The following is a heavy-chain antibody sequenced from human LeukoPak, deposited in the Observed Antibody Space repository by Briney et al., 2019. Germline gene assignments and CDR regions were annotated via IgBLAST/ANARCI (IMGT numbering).Heavy chain of an antibody. Sequence: GGSLRLSCAAPGFTFSSYAMSWVRQAPGKGLEWVSAISGSGGSTYYADSVKGRFTISRDNSKNTLYLQMNSLRAEDTAVYYCAKDINYDTHSYYFDYWGQGTLVTVSS. CDR2: ISGSGGST. J-gene: IGHJ4*02. CDR3: AKDINYDTHSYYFDY. V-gene: IGHV3-23*01. D-gene: IGHD3-22*01. CDR1: GFTFSSYA.